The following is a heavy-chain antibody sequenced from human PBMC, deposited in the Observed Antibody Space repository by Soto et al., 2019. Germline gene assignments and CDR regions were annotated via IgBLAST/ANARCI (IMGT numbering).Heavy chain of an antibody. CDR3: ARQITGTEILSGSRYRDFGL. Sequence: GESLKMSCKASGYNSIRYWIGWARPMPRKDMEWVAIIHPGDSGTTSGPPVQGRVSVSVDKSSASAFLHRSGLRASDSGIDYCARQITGTEILSGSRYRDFGLWGRGTRVTVSS. D-gene: IGHD2-15*01. CDR1: GYNSIRYW. J-gene: IGHJ2*01. CDR2: IHPGDSGT. V-gene: IGHV5-51*01.